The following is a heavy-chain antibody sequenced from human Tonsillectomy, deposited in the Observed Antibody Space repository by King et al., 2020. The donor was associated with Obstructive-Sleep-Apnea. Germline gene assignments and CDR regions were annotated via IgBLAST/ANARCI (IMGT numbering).Heavy chain of an antibody. V-gene: IGHV2-5*01. J-gene: IGHJ6*02. CDR3: AHIPLDYHGSGTSSGYYGMDV. CDR2: IYWNDDK. Sequence: ITLKESGPTLVKPTQTLTLTCTFSGFSFSTSGVNVCWVRQPPGNALDWLALIYWNDDKRYSPSLKNRLTSTTDTSKNPFVLTMTHLDPVATATYYCAHIPLDYHGSGTSSGYYGMDVWGQGTTVSVSS. CDR1: GFSFSTSGVN. D-gene: IGHD3-10*01.